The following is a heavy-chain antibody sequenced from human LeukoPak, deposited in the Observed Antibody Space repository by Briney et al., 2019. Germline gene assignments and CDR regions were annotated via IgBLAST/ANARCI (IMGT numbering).Heavy chain of an antibody. CDR1: GGSISSGSYY. D-gene: IGHD4-23*01. Sequence: ASETLSLTCTVSGGSISSGSYYWSWIRQPAGKGLEWIGRIYTSGSTNYNPSLKSRVIISVDTSKNQFSLKLSPVIAADTAVYYCARVGVDYSGNIIKYYFDYWGQGTLVTVSS. CDR2: IYTSGST. CDR3: ARVGVDYSGNIIKYYFDY. J-gene: IGHJ4*02. V-gene: IGHV4-61*02.